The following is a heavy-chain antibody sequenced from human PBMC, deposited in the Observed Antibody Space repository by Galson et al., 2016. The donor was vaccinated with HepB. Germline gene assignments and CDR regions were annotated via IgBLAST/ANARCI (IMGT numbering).Heavy chain of an antibody. CDR1: GGTFTSFA. CDR2: IIPIYGPT. CDR3: AVTTLTSSH. D-gene: IGHD1-14*01. V-gene: IGHV1-69*06. Sequence: SVKVSCKASGGTFTSFAINWVRQAPRQGLEWMGGIIPIYGPTDNARKFQGRLTISADKSTSTAYMELGGLTSDDTAVYYCAVTTLTSSHWGQGTLVTVSS. J-gene: IGHJ4*02.